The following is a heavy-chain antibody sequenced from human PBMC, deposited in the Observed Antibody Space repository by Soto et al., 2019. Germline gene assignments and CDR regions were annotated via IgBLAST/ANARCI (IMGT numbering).Heavy chain of an antibody. CDR3: ARRSSVAIYPSSI. CDR1: GGSFSGYY. J-gene: IGHJ3*02. Sequence: QVQLQQWGAGLLKPSETLSLTCAVYGGSFSGYYWSWIRQPPGKGLEWIGEINHSGSTNYNPSLNSRVTISVDTSKNQFSLKLRSVSVADTAVYHCARRSSVAIYPSSIWGPGIMVTVSS. V-gene: IGHV4-34*01. CDR2: INHSGST. D-gene: IGHD6-6*01.